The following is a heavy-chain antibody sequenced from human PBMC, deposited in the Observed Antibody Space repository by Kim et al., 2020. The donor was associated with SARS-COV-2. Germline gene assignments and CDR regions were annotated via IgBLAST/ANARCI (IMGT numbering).Heavy chain of an antibody. V-gene: IGHV4-61*01. CDR2: IYYSGST. CDR1: GGSVSSGSYY. J-gene: IGHJ3*02. Sequence: SETLSLTCTVSGGSVSSGSYYWSWIRQPPGMGLEWIGYIYYSGSTNYYPSLKSRVTITVDTSKNQFSLKLSPVTAADTAGYYCASDRMYYDILTGRVNDVLDIWGQETMVTVSS. CDR3: ASDRMYYDILTGRVNDVLDI. D-gene: IGHD3-9*01.